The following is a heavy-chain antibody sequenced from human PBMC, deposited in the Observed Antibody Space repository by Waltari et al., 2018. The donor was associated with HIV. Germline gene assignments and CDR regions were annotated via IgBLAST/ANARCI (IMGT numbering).Heavy chain of an antibody. CDR2: ICYMGST. CDR1: GGHVSTYY. Sequence: QVKLQESGPGLVKPSETLSLNCSVSGGHVSTYYWNWIRQPPGKGLEWIGGICYMGSTSYSPSFRSRVTMSIDTSKDYFSRSLDSVTAADTALYYCARRPVIPSTIRNAFDVWSQGTMVTVSS. CDR3: ARRPVIPSTIRNAFDV. V-gene: IGHV4-59*02. J-gene: IGHJ3*01. D-gene: IGHD2-2*01.